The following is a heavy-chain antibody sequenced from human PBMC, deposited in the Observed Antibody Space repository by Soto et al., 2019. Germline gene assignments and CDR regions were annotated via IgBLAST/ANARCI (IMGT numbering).Heavy chain of an antibody. CDR1: GYTFTNYD. V-gene: IGHV1-8*01. CDR2: MNLNSGNT. Sequence: QVQLVQSGTEVKRPGASVKVSCKASGYTFTNYDINWVRQATGQGLEWMGWMNLNSGNTGQAQKFQGRVTMTRNTSISTAYMELSSLRSGDTAVYYCARLPPGTDTPSDFDYWGQGTLVTVSS. CDR3: ARLPPGTDTPSDFDY. D-gene: IGHD6-13*01. J-gene: IGHJ4*02.